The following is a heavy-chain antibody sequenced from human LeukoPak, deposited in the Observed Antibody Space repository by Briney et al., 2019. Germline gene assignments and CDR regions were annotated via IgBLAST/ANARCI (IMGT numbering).Heavy chain of an antibody. CDR3: VRETGWLFDF. J-gene: IGHJ4*02. CDR2: ISPNSDNI. CDR1: GFSFRDRN. V-gene: IGHV3-11*04. D-gene: IGHD5-12*01. Sequence: GGSLRLSCAATGFSFRDRNMSWIRQAPGKGMEWVAYISPNSDNIHYADSVKGRFTISRDNAKNSLFLQVNSLRAEDTAVYYCVRETGWLFDFWGQGTLVTVSS.